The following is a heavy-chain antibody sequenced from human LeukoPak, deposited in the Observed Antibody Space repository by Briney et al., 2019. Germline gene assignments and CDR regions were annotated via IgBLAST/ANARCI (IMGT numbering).Heavy chain of an antibody. CDR3: AKDVDTAMVTGGMDV. Sequence: GGSLRPSCAASGFTFDDYAMHWVRQAPGKGLEWVSGISWNSGSIGYADSVKGRFTISRDNAKNSLYLQMNSLRAEDTALYYCAKDVDTAMVTGGMDVWGQGTTVTVSS. V-gene: IGHV3-9*01. CDR1: GFTFDDYA. CDR2: ISWNSGSI. D-gene: IGHD5-18*01. J-gene: IGHJ6*02.